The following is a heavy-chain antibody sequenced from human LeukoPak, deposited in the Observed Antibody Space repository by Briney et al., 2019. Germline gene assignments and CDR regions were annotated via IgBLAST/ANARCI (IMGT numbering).Heavy chain of an antibody. Sequence: SETLSLTCAVHGGSFSGYYWSWIRQPPGKGLEWIGQINHSGSTNYNPSLKSRVTISVDTSKNQFSLKLSSVTAADTAVYYCARAVGYCSGGSCYGDAFDIWGQGTTVTISS. CDR1: GGSFSGYY. D-gene: IGHD2-15*01. CDR3: ARAVGYCSGGSCYGDAFDI. CDR2: INHSGST. J-gene: IGHJ3*02. V-gene: IGHV4-34*01.